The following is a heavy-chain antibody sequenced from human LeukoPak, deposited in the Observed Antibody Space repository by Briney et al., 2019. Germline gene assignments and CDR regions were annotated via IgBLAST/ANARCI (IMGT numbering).Heavy chain of an antibody. J-gene: IGHJ4*02. CDR2: ISSSSSYI. CDR3: ARGHNYYDSSGPPH. D-gene: IGHD3-22*01. Sequence: GGSLRLSCAASGFTFSSYGMHWVRQAPGKGLEWVSSISSSSSYIYYADSVKGRFTISRDNAKNSLYLQMNSLRAEDTAVYYCARGHNYYDSSGPPHWGQGTLVTVSS. V-gene: IGHV3-21*01. CDR1: GFTFSSYG.